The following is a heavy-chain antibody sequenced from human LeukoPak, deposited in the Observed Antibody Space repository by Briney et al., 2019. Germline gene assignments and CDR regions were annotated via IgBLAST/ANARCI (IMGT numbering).Heavy chain of an antibody. CDR3: ARYPRYCTNGVCGH. D-gene: IGHD2-8*01. V-gene: IGHV7-4-1*02. J-gene: IGHJ4*02. CDR1: GGTFSSYA. Sequence: AASVKVSCKASGGTFSSYAISWVRQAPGQGLEWMGWINTNTGNPTYAQGFTGRFVFSLDTSVSTAYLHISSLKAEDPAVYYCARYPRYCTNGVCGHWGQGTLVTVSS. CDR2: INTNTGNP.